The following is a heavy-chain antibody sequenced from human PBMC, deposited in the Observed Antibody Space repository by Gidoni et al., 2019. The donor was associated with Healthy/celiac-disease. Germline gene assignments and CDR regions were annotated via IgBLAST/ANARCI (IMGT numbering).Heavy chain of an antibody. CDR2: IYTSGST. V-gene: IGHV4-61*02. CDR3: ARGAVVVTTTGYFDY. Sequence: QVQLQESGTGLVKPSQTLSLTCTVSGGSISSGSYYWSWIRQPAGKGLEWIGRIYTSGSTNYNPSLKSRVTISVDTSKNQFSLKLSSVTAADTAVYYCARGAVVVTTTGYFDYWGQGTLVTVSS. D-gene: IGHD3-22*01. CDR1: GGSISSGSYY. J-gene: IGHJ4*02.